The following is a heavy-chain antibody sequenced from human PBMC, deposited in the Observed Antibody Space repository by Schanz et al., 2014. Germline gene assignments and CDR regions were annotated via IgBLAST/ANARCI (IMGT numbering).Heavy chain of an antibody. CDR2: IIPVLNIA. V-gene: IGHV1-69*02. CDR3: ASSGAGYSSSWDFDY. D-gene: IGHD6-13*01. CDR1: GDTFSKYN. J-gene: IGHJ4*02. Sequence: QVQLVQSGAEVKKPGPSVKVSCQAFGDTFSKYNIMWVRQVPGQGLEWMGKIIPVLNIATYAQRFQGRVSITADTSTNTAYMELSSLTSEDTAVYYCASSGAGYSSSWDFDYWGQGTLVTVSS.